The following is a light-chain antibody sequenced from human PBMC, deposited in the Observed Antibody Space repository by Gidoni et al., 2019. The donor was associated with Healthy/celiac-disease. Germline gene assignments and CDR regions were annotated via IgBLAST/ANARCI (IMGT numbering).Light chain of an antibody. J-gene: IGKJ4*01. CDR1: QSVSSN. V-gene: IGKV3D-15*01. Sequence: EIVMTQSPATLSVSPGERATLSCRASQSVSSNLAWYQQKPGQAPRLLIYGASTRATGIPARFRGSGSGTEFTLTISSLQSEDFAVYYCQQYHNWPPLTFXGXTKVEIK. CDR3: QQYHNWPPLT. CDR2: GAS.